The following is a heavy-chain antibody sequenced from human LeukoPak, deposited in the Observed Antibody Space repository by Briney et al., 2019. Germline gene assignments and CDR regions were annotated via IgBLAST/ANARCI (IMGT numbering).Heavy chain of an antibody. CDR3: ASSVYYDFWSGYGDYYYYGMDV. V-gene: IGHV1-18*01. D-gene: IGHD3-3*01. J-gene: IGHJ6*02. Sequence: GASVKVSCKASGYTFTSYGISWVRQAPGQGLEWMGRISAYNGNTNYAQKLRGRVTMTTDTSTSTAYMELRSLRSDDTAVYYCASSVYYDFWSGYGDYYYYGMDVWGQGTTVTVSS. CDR1: GYTFTSYG. CDR2: ISAYNGNT.